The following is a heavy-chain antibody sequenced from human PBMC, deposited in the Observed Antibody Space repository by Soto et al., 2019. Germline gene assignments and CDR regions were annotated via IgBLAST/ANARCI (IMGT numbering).Heavy chain of an antibody. D-gene: IGHD2-15*01. Sequence: QVQLVQSGGEVKKPGASVKVSCKASGYTFISHAITWVRQAPGQGLEWMGWISGYNGDTNYAQDPQGRVTMTTDTSTSTSYMEMRSLRSDDTAVYYCARSKRYCRGGSCYWNWFDPWVQGTLVTVSS. CDR2: ISGYNGDT. CDR1: GYTFISHA. CDR3: ARSKRYCRGGSCYWNWFDP. J-gene: IGHJ5*02. V-gene: IGHV1-18*01.